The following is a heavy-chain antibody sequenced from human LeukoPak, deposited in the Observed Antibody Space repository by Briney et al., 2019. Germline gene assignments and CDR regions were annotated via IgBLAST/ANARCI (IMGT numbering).Heavy chain of an antibody. V-gene: IGHV3-23*01. J-gene: IGHJ6*02. Sequence: GGSLRLSCAASGFTFSSYAMSWVRQAPGKGLEWVSAISGSGGSTYYADSVKGRFTISRDNSKNTLYLQMNSLRAEDTAVYYCAKDTGWGSGYGMDVWGQGTTVTVSS. CDR2: ISGSGGST. D-gene: IGHD7-27*01. CDR3: AKDTGWGSGYGMDV. CDR1: GFTFSSYA.